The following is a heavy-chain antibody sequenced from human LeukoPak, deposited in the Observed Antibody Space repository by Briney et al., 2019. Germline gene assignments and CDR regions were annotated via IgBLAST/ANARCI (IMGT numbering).Heavy chain of an antibody. V-gene: IGHV5-51*01. CDR2: IYPGDSDT. J-gene: IGHJ6*03. CDR3: ARHKKAVAGTHYYYYMDV. D-gene: IGHD6-19*01. CDR1: GYSFTSYW. Sequence: GESLKISCKGSGYSFTSYWIGWVRQMPGKGLEWMGIIYPGDSDTRYSPSFQGQVTISADKSISTAYLQWSSLKASDTAMYYCARHKKAVAGTHYYYYMDVWGKGTTVTISS.